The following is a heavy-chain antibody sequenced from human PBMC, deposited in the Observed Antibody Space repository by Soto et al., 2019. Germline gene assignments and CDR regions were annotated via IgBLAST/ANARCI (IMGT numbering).Heavy chain of an antibody. CDR1: GDSITSNSYF. CDR2: IYYSGTT. D-gene: IGHD5-12*01. CDR3: ARAGYGGNSLDY. Sequence: SETLSLTCTVSGDSITSNSYFWAWIRQPPGKGLEWIGSIYYSGTTYYNPSLKSRVTISVDRSKNQFSLKLSSVTAADTAVYYCARAGYGGNSLDYWGLGTLVTVSS. V-gene: IGHV4-39*07. J-gene: IGHJ4*02.